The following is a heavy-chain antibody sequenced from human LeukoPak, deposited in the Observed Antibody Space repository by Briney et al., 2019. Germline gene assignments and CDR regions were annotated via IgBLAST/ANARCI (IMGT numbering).Heavy chain of an antibody. CDR3: ARDYYDSSGYSAFDM. CDR1: GGSISSSSYY. J-gene: IGHJ3*02. CDR2: ISYSGST. Sequence: LETLSLTCTVSGGSISSSSYYCGWVRQPPGDGLEWIGCISYSGSTYYNPSRKSRVTISGDTSKSHFSLKLTSLTAADTAAYYCARDYYDSSGYSAFDMWAQETMVTVSS. V-gene: IGHV4-39*07. D-gene: IGHD3-22*01.